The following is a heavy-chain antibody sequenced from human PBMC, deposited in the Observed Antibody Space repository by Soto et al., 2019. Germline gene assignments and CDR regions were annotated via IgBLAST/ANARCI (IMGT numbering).Heavy chain of an antibody. CDR3: ARMYNWNDNWFDP. J-gene: IGHJ5*02. Sequence: TGYYMGWVRQAPGQGLEWMGWINPNSGGTNYAQKFQGWVTMTRDTSISTAYMELSRLRSDDTAVYYCARMYNWNDNWFDPWGQGTLVTVSS. CDR1: TGYY. CDR2: INPNSGGT. V-gene: IGHV1-2*04. D-gene: IGHD1-1*01.